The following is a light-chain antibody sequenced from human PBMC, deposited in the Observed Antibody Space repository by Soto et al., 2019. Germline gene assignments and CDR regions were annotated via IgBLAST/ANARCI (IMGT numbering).Light chain of an antibody. CDR1: QSISTY. Sequence: DIQMTQSPSSLSASVVDGFTITFLASQSISTYLHWYQQKPGTAPKLLIYATSNLQSGVPSRFSGSGSGTDFTLTINSLQPEDSATYYCQQAYSTPWTFGQGTKVDIK. CDR3: QQAYSTPWT. CDR2: ATS. V-gene: IGKV1-39*01. J-gene: IGKJ1*01.